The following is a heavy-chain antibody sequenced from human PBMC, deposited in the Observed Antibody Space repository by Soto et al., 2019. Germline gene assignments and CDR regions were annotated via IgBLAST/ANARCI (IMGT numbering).Heavy chain of an antibody. D-gene: IGHD6-6*01. CDR1: GGSFSGYY. Sequence: SETLSLTCAVYGGSFSGYYWSWIRQPPGKGLEWIGEINHSGSTNYNPSLKSRVTISVDTSKNQFSLKLSSVTAADTAVYYCARATARLTAPFDYWGQGTLVTVS. CDR2: INHSGST. J-gene: IGHJ4*02. CDR3: ARATARLTAPFDY. V-gene: IGHV4-34*01.